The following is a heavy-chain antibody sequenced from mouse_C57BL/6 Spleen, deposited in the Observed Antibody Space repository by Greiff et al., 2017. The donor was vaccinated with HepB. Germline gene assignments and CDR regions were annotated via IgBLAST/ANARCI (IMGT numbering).Heavy chain of an antibody. Sequence: VQLQQSGAELVKPGASVKLSCKASGYTFTSYWMQWVKQRPGQGLEWIGEIDPSDSYTNYNQKFKGKATLTVDTSSSTAYMQLSSLTSEDSAVYYCARDYTTEDYWGQGTLVTVSA. J-gene: IGHJ3*01. V-gene: IGHV1-50*01. CDR2: IDPSDSYT. D-gene: IGHD2-12*01. CDR3: ARDYTTEDY. CDR1: GYTFTSYW.